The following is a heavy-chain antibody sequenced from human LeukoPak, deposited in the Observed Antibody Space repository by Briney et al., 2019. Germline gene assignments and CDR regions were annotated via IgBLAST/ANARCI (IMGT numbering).Heavy chain of an antibody. Sequence: SQILSLTCAISGDSVSSNSAAWNWIRQSPSRGLEWLGRTYYKSKWYKDYAGSVNSRITINPDTSKNKFSLQLNSVTPEDTAVYYCARGGPWDLPVGKFDYWGQGTLVTVSS. CDR3: ARGGPWDLPVGKFDY. D-gene: IGHD1-26*01. CDR1: GDSVSSNSAA. J-gene: IGHJ4*02. V-gene: IGHV6-1*01. CDR2: TYYKSKWYK.